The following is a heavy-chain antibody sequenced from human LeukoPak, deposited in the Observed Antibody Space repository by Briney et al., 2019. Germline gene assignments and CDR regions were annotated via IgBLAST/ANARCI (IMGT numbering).Heavy chain of an antibody. D-gene: IGHD4-17*01. CDR3: AKFSYGDHVA. V-gene: IGHV3-23*01. Sequence: GGSLRLSCAASGFTFSTHAMSWVRQAPGKGLEWVSSISSSGGSTYYADSVKGRFTISRDNSKNTLSLQMNSLRPDDTAVYYCAKFSYGDHVAWGQGTLVIVSS. CDR2: ISSSGGST. CDR1: GFTFSTHA. J-gene: IGHJ5*02.